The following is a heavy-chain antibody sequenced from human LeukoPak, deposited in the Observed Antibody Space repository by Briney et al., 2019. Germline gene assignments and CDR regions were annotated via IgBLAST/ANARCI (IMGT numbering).Heavy chain of an antibody. CDR1: GYTFTGYY. CDR3: ARVYHNCGGDCYPYFDY. D-gene: IGHD2-21*01. Sequence: ASVKVSCKASGYTFTGYYMHWVRQAPGQGLEWMGWINPNSGGTNYAQKFQGRVTMTRDTSTSTAYMELSRLRSDDTAVYYCARVYHNCGGDCYPYFDYWGQGTQVTVSS. J-gene: IGHJ4*02. V-gene: IGHV1-2*02. CDR2: INPNSGGT.